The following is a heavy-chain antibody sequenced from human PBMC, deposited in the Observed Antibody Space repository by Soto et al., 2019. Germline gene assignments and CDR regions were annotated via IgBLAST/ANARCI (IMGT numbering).Heavy chain of an antibody. J-gene: IGHJ4*02. D-gene: IGHD3-10*01. Sequence: QVHLVQSGAEVKKPGASVKVSCKGSGYAFTTYGITWVRQAPGQGLEWMGWISAHNGNTNYAQKLQGRVTVTRDTSTSTADRELRSLRSDDTAVYYCARGRYGEYWGQGARVTVSS. CDR2: ISAHNGNT. CDR1: GYAFTTYG. CDR3: ARGRYGEY. V-gene: IGHV1-18*01.